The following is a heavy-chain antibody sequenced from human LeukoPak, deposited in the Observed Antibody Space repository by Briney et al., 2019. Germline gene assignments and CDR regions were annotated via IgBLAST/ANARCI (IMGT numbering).Heavy chain of an antibody. Sequence: SETLSLTCTVSGGSLRSYYWSWIRQAPGKGLEWIGFIYYSGSTNYSPSLRSRVTISEDTSKNQFSLKLSSVTAADTAVYYCARDPGSGRDHYYGLDVWGQGTTVIVSS. CDR3: ARDPGSGRDHYYGLDV. CDR2: IYYSGST. D-gene: IGHD6-19*01. J-gene: IGHJ6*02. V-gene: IGHV4-59*12. CDR1: GGSLRSYY.